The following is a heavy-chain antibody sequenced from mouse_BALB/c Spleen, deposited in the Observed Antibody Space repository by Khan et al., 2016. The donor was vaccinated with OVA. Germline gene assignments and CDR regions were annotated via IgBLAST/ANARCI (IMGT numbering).Heavy chain of an antibody. CDR3: ARVGIIYYGYYAYCFDY. Sequence: VQLKESGGGLVQPGGSLKLSCAASGFTFSSYGMSWVRQTPDKRLELVATINTNVGSTYYPDSVKGRFTISRDNAKNTLYLQMSSLKSEDTAMDNCARVGIIYYGYYAYCFDYWGQGTTLTVSS. V-gene: IGHV5-6-3*01. D-gene: IGHD2-1*01. J-gene: IGHJ2*01. CDR2: INTNVGST. CDR1: GFTFSSYG.